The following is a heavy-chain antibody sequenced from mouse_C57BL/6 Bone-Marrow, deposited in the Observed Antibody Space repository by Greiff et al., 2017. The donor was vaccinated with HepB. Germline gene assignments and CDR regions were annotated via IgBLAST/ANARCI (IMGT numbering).Heavy chain of an antibody. Sequence: EVHLVESGGDLVKPGGSLKLSCAASGFTFSSYGMSWVRQTPDKRLEWVATISSGGSYTYYPDSVKGRFTISRDNAKITLYLQMSSLKSEDTAMYYCARHRGVYDYGFAYWGQGTLVTVSA. CDR3: ARHRGVYDYGFAY. D-gene: IGHD2-4*01. V-gene: IGHV5-6*01. CDR1: GFTFSSYG. J-gene: IGHJ3*01. CDR2: ISSGGSYT.